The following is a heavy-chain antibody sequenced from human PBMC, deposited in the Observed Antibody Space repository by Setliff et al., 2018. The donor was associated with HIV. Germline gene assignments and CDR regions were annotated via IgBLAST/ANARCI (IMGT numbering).Heavy chain of an antibody. CDR3: ARVRSYGSAYDAFDV. V-gene: IGHV4-4*08. J-gene: IGHJ3*01. Sequence: SETLSLTCTVSGDSIGGYYWSWIRQPPGTGLEWLGCIYSGGSTNYNPSLESRVTISLDTSKNQFSLRLTSVTAADTAAYYCARVRSYGSAYDAFDVWGPGTMGTVSS. CDR1: GDSIGGYY. CDR2: IYSGGST. D-gene: IGHD3-10*01.